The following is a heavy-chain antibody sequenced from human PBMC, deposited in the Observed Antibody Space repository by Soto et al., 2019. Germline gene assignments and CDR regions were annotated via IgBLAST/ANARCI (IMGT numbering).Heavy chain of an antibody. Sequence: GGSLRLSCAASGFTFSSYAMHWVRQAPGKGLEWVAVISYVGSNKYYADSVKGRFTISRDNSKNTLYLQMNSLRAEDTAVYYCARDRKQTGTASIWGQGTMVTVSS. CDR3: ARDRKQTGTASI. J-gene: IGHJ3*02. CDR1: GFTFSSYA. D-gene: IGHD1-1*01. CDR2: ISYVGSNK. V-gene: IGHV3-30-3*01.